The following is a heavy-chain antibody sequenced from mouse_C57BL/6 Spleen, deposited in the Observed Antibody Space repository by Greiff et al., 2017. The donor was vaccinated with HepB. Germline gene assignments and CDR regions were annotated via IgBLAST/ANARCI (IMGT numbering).Heavy chain of an antibody. CDR2: ISSGSSTI. D-gene: IGHD1-1*01. J-gene: IGHJ2*01. V-gene: IGHV5-17*01. Sequence: EVMLVESGGGLVKPGGSLKLSCAASGFTFSDYGMHWVRQAPEKGLEWVAYISSGSSTIYYADTVKGRFTISRDNAKNTLFLQMTSLRSEDTAMYYCARPYYYGSSSYGYWGQGTTRTVSS. CDR1: GFTFSDYG. CDR3: ARPYYYGSSSYGY.